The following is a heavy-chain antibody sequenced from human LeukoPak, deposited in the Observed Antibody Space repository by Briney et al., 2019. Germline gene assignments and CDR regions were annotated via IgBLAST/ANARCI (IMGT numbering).Heavy chain of an antibody. CDR1: GYTFTSYG. CDR2: ISAYNGNT. CDR3: ARGYSSGWYGLAYYYGMDV. D-gene: IGHD6-19*01. J-gene: IGHJ6*02. V-gene: IGHV1-18*01. Sequence: ASVKVSCKASGYTFTSYGISWVRQAPGQGLEWTGWISAYNGNTNYAQKLQGRVTMTTDTSTSTAYMELRSLRSDDTAVYYCARGYSSGWYGLAYYYGMDVWGQGTTVTVSS.